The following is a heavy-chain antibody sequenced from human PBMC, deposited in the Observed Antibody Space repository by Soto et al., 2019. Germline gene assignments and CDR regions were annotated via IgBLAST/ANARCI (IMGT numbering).Heavy chain of an antibody. Sequence: LSLTCAVSGDSISSYYWSWFRQPPGKGLQWIGYVSNGGGTNYNPSLWSRVTISLDTSKNQFSLSLNSVTAGDTAVYFCARGSINVGAQVNDCWGQGTLVTVSS. V-gene: IGHV4-59*01. CDR3: ARGSINVGAQVNDC. CDR1: GDSISSYY. J-gene: IGHJ4*02. CDR2: VSNGGGT. D-gene: IGHD3-16*01.